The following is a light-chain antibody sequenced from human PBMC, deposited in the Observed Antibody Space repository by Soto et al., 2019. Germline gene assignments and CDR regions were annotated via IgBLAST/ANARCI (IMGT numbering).Light chain of an antibody. CDR1: GNDFGGYSY. CDR2: EVY. V-gene: IGLV2-8*01. CDR3: ASYAGSNNWGV. J-gene: IGLJ3*02. Sequence: QSALTQPPSASGSPGQSVTISCTGTGNDFGGYSYVSWYQQYPGKAPKLIIYEVYKRPSGVPDRFSGSKTGNTASLTVFGLQVEDEADYYCASYAGSNNWGVFGGWTKVTVL.